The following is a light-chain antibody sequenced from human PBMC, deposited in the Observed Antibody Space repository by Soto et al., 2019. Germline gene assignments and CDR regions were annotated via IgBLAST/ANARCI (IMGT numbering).Light chain of an antibody. CDR2: DVS. J-gene: IGKJ5*01. V-gene: IGKV3-11*01. Sequence: EIVLTQSPGTLSLSPWERATLSCRASQSVSNNYLAWYQQKPGQAPRLLIYDVSNRATGIPARFSGSGSGTDFTLTISSLEPEDFAIYYCQQRNYWQVTFCQGTRLEIK. CDR3: QQRNYWQVT. CDR1: QSVSNNY.